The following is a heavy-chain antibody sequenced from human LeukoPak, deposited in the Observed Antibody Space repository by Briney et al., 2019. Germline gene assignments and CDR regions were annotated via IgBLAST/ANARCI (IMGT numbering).Heavy chain of an antibody. V-gene: IGHV1-18*01. CDR1: GYTFTSYG. J-gene: IGHJ6*02. D-gene: IGHD2-2*01. CDR3: ATVPIGSYYYGMDV. CDR2: ISAYNGNT. Sequence: ASVKVSCKASGYTFTSYGISWVRQAPGQGLEWMGWISAYNGNTNYAQKLQGRVTMTTDTSTSTAYMELRSLRSDDTAVYYCATVPIGSYYYGMDVWGQGTTVTVSS.